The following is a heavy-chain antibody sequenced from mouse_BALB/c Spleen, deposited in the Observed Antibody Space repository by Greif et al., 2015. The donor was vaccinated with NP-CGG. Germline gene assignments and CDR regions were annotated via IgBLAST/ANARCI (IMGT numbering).Heavy chain of an antibody. CDR3: ARDGNYGLGFAY. V-gene: IGHV1-9*01. Sequence: QVQLQQSGAELMKPGASVKISCKATGYTFSSYWIEWVKQRPGHGLEWIGEILPGSGSTNYNEKFKGKATFTADTSSNTAYMQLSSLTSEDSAVYYCARDGNYGLGFAYWGQGTLVTVSA. J-gene: IGHJ3*01. CDR1: GYTFSSYW. CDR2: ILPGSGST. D-gene: IGHD2-1*01.